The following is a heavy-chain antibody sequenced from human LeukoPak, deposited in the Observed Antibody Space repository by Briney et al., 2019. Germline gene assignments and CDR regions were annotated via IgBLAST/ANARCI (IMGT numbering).Heavy chain of an antibody. D-gene: IGHD3-10*01. CDR3: VRSRGNYYYMDV. CDR1: EFTFVNYN. V-gene: IGHV3-21*06. Sequence: GGPWRLSFAASEFTFVNYNINWFRQAPGKGLNGVSYIRSTSDYIYSADSVKGRFTISRDNAKNSLYLQMNSLRAEDTAVYYCVRSRGNYYYMDVWGKGTTVTISS. CDR2: IRSTSDYI. J-gene: IGHJ6*03.